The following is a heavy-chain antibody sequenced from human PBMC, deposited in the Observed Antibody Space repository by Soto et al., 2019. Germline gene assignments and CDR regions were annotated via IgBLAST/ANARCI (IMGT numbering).Heavy chain of an antibody. J-gene: IGHJ5*02. D-gene: IGHD3-3*01. CDR1: GGSFSGYY. CDR2: INHSGST. CDR3: ARARVAIFGVVIFSVWFDP. V-gene: IGHV4-34*01. Sequence: SETLSLTCAVYGGSFSGYYWSWIRQPPGKGLEWIGEINHSGSTNYNPSLKSRVTISVDTSKNQFSLKLSSVTAADTAVYYCARARVAIFGVVIFSVWFDPWGQGTLGTVSS.